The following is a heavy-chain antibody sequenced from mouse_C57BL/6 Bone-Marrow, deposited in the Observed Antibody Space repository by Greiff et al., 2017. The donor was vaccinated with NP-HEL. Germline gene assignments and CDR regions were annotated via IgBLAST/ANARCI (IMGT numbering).Heavy chain of an antibody. V-gene: IGHV5-17*01. CDR2: ISSGSSTI. CDR1: GFTFSDYG. D-gene: IGHD4-1*01. Sequence: EVKVVESGGGLVKPGGSLKLSCAASGFTFSDYGMHWVRQAPEKGLEWVAYISSGSSTIYYADTVKGRFTISRDNAKNTLFLQMTSLRSEDTAMYYCASQGNNWDVAYWGQGTLVTVSA. J-gene: IGHJ3*01. CDR3: ASQGNNWDVAY.